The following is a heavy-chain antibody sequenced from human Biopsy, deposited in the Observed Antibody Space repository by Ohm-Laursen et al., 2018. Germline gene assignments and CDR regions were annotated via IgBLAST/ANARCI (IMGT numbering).Heavy chain of an antibody. CDR2: INGGGGST. CDR3: ARDLYDFCGGCPFDP. V-gene: IGHV3-23*01. CDR1: GFTFSGHA. D-gene: IGHD3-3*01. J-gene: IGHJ5*02. Sequence: SLRLSCSASGFTFSGHAMSWVRQAPGKGLERVSIINGGGGSTWYPDPVKGRFTISRDNSKNTLYLQMNSLRAEDTAMYYCARDLYDFCGGCPFDPWGQGTLVTVSP.